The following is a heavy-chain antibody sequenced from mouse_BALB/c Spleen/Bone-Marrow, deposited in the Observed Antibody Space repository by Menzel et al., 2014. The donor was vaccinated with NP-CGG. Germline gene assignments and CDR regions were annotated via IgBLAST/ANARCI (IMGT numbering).Heavy chain of an antibody. CDR3: NEGYGNYGY. Sequence: EVQLQQSGAELVRSGASVKLSCTASGFNIKDYYMHCVKQRPEQGLEWIGWIDPENGDTEYAPKFQGKATMTADTSSNTAYLQLSSLTSEDTAVYYCNEGYGNYGYWGQGTTLTVSS. CDR1: GFNIKDYY. J-gene: IGHJ2*01. V-gene: IGHV14-4*02. CDR2: IDPENGDT. D-gene: IGHD2-10*02.